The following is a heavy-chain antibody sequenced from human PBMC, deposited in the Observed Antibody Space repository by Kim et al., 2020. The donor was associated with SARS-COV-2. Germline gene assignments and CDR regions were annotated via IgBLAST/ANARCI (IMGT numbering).Heavy chain of an antibody. CDR3: VKFSKGSSWYVEAFAFDI. Sequence: GGSLRLSCSASGFTFSSYAMHWVRQAPGKGLEYVSAISSNGGSTYYADSVKGRFTISRDNSKNTLYLQMSSLRAEDTAVYYCVKFSKGSSWYVEAFAFDIWGQGTMVTVSS. V-gene: IGHV3-64D*09. CDR1: GFTFSSYA. D-gene: IGHD6-13*01. J-gene: IGHJ3*02. CDR2: ISSNGGST.